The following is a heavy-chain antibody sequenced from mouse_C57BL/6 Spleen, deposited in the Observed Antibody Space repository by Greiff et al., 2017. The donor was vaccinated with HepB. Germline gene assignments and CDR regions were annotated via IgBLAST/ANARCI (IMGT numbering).Heavy chain of an antibody. Sequence: VMLVESGPGLVAPSQSLFITCTVSGFSLTSYAISWVRQPPGKGLEWLGVIWTGGGTNYNSALKSRLSISKDNSKSQVFLKMNSLQTDDTARYYCARKGYYGSSYVWYFDVWGTGTTVTVSS. V-gene: IGHV2-9-1*01. J-gene: IGHJ1*03. CDR2: IWTGGGT. CDR3: ARKGYYGSSYVWYFDV. CDR1: GFSLTSYA. D-gene: IGHD1-1*01.